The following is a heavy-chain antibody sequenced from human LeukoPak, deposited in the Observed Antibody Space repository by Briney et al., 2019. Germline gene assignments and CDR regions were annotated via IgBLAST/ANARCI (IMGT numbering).Heavy chain of an antibody. D-gene: IGHD5-18*01. CDR3: ARDIHLTWIQLWFRDDDDAFDI. CDR2: INPNSGGT. Sequence: GASVKVSCKASGYTFTGYDMHWVRQAPGQGLEWMGWINPNSGGTNYAQKFQGRVTMTRDTSISTAYMELSRLRSDDTAVYYCARDIHLTWIQLWFRDDDDAFDIWGHGTMVTVSS. J-gene: IGHJ3*02. CDR1: GYTFTGYD. V-gene: IGHV1-2*02.